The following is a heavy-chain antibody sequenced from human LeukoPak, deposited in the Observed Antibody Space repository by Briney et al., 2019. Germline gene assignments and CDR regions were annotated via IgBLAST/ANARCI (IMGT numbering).Heavy chain of an antibody. V-gene: IGHV4-39*02. CDR2: IYYSGST. CDR1: GGSISSSSYY. Sequence: SETLSLTCTVSGGSISSSSYYWGWIRQPPGRGLEWIGSIYYSGSTYYNPSLKSRVTISVDTSKNQFSLKLSSVTAADTAVYYCARDIKTTEVTNWFDPWGQGTLVTVSS. CDR3: ARDIKTTEVTNWFDP. D-gene: IGHD4-23*01. J-gene: IGHJ5*02.